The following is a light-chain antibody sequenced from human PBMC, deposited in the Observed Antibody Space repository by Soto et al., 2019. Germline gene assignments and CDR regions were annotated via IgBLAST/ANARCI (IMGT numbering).Light chain of an antibody. CDR3: QQYDNWPPIT. J-gene: IGKJ5*01. CDR1: QSISVN. V-gene: IGKV3-15*01. CDR2: AAS. Sequence: IVLTQSPATLSLSPGERATLSCRASQSISVNLAWYQHTPGQAPRLLIYAASTRATGIPARFSGSGSGTEFTLTISSLQSEDFSVYYCQQYDNWPPITFGQGTRLDI.